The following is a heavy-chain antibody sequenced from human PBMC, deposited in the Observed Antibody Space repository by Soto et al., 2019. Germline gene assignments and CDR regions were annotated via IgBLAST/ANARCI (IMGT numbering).Heavy chain of an antibody. CDR1: GFTFGTTD. Sequence: QLLKSGGGLVQPGGSLTLSCAASGFTFGTTDMSWVRQAPGEGLEWVSTIDGSGGITYYADSVKGRFTISRDNSRNTVYRKMNSLRGDDTALYYCVKNSGWFNTWGQGALVTVSS. CDR3: VKNSGWFNT. CDR2: IDGSGGIT. V-gene: IGHV3-23*01. D-gene: IGHD3-10*01. J-gene: IGHJ5*02.